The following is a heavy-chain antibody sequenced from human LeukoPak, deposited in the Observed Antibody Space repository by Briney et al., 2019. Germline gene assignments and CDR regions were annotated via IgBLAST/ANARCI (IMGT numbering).Heavy chain of an antibody. CDR2: MSYSGST. D-gene: IGHD6-19*01. J-gene: IGHJ4*02. CDR1: GGSITTSSYY. Sequence: SETLSLTCTVSGGSITTSSYYWGWIRQPPGKGLEWIGSMSYSGSTYYNPSLKSRVTISADTSKNQFSLRLSSVTAADTAVYYCARGIAVAGGPHDFWGQGTLVTVFS. V-gene: IGHV4-39*01. CDR3: ARGIAVAGGPHDF.